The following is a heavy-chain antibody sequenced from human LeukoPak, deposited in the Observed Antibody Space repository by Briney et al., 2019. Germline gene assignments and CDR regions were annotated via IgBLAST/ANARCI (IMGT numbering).Heavy chain of an antibody. V-gene: IGHV4-59*08. CDR1: GGSVSSYY. CDR2: IYYSGST. J-gene: IGHJ4*02. D-gene: IGHD5-18*01. Sequence: SETLSLTCTVSGGSVSSYYWSWIRQPPRKGLAWIGYIYYSGSTNYNPSLKSRVTMSVDTSKNQFSLKLSSVTAADTAVYYCATVDTTMGKDSWGQGTLVTVSS. CDR3: ATVDTTMGKDS.